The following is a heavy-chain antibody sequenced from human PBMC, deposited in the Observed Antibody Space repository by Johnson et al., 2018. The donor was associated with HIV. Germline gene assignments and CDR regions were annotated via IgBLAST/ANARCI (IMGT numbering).Heavy chain of an antibody. Sequence: VQLVESGGGLIQPGGSLRLSCAASGFTFSSYDMHWVRQATGKGLEWVSAIGTAGDTYYPDSVKGRFTISRDNSKNTLYLQMNSLRAEDTALYYCARDEASSGLGAFDIWGQGTMVTVSS. CDR1: GFTFSSYD. CDR3: ARDEASSGLGAFDI. J-gene: IGHJ3*02. CDR2: IGTAGDT. V-gene: IGHV3-13*01. D-gene: IGHD6-19*01.